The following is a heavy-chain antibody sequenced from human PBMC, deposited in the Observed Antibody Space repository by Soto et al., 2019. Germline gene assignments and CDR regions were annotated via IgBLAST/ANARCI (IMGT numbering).Heavy chain of an antibody. V-gene: IGHV3-15*01. CDR3: TTDPPRIYCSGGSCYFRFDP. J-gene: IGHJ5*02. CDR1: GFTFSNAW. CDR2: IKSKTDGGTT. Sequence: PGGSLRLSCAASGFTFSNAWMSWVRQAPGKGLEWVGRIKSKTDGGTTDYAAPVKGRFTISRDDSKNTLYLQMNSLKTEDTAVYYCTTDPPRIYCSGGSCYFRFDPWGQGTLVTVSS. D-gene: IGHD2-15*01.